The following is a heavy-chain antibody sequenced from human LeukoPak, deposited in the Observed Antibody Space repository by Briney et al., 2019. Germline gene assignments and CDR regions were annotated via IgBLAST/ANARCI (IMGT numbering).Heavy chain of an antibody. CDR1: GYTFTSYY. J-gene: IGHJ4*02. V-gene: IGHV1-46*01. D-gene: IGHD5-18*01. Sequence: ASVKVSCKASGYTFTSYYMHWVRQAPGQGLEWMGIINPSGGSTSYAQKFQGRVTMTRDTSTSTVYMELSSLRSEDTAVYYCAREIKWGADTAMVRFDYWGQGTLVTVSS. CDR2: INPSGGST. CDR3: AREIKWGADTAMVRFDY.